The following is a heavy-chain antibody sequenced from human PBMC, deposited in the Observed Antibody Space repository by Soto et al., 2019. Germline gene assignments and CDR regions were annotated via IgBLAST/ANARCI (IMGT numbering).Heavy chain of an antibody. CDR3: VKEIAVAGFDY. CDR1: GFTFSSHA. D-gene: IGHD6-19*01. CDR2: ISSNGGST. V-gene: IGHV3-64D*08. J-gene: IGHJ4*02. Sequence: GGSLRLSCSASGFTFSSHAMHWVRQAPGKGLEYVSAISSNGGSTYYADSVKGRFTISRDNSKNTLYLQMSSLRAEDTAVYYCVKEIAVAGFDYWGQGTLVTVSS.